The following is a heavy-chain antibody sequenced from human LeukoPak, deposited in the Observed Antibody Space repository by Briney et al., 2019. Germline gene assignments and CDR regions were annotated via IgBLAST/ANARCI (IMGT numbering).Heavy chain of an antibody. V-gene: IGHV1-2*06. Sequence: ASVKVSCKASGYTFTCYYMHWVRQAPGQGLEWMGRINPNSGGTNYAQKFQGRVTMTRDTSISTAYMELSRLRSDDTAVYYCARDSSSNEPYYYDYYVDVWGKGTTVTVSS. CDR2: INPNSGGT. CDR3: ARDSSSNEPYYYDYYVDV. D-gene: IGHD4-11*01. CDR1: GYTFTCYY. J-gene: IGHJ6*03.